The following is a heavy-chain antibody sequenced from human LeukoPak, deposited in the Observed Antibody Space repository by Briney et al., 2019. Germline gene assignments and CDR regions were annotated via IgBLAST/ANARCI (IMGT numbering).Heavy chain of an antibody. D-gene: IGHD2-2*01. Sequence: SETLSLTCTVSGGSISSSSYYWGWIRQPPGKGLEWIGSIYYSGSTYYNPSLKSRVTISVDTSKTQFSLKLSSVYAAEAAVYYCARHEVVPAPMPNWFDPWGQGTLVTVSS. CDR1: GGSISSSSYY. CDR3: ARHEVVPAPMPNWFDP. J-gene: IGHJ5*02. CDR2: IYYSGST. V-gene: IGHV4-39*01.